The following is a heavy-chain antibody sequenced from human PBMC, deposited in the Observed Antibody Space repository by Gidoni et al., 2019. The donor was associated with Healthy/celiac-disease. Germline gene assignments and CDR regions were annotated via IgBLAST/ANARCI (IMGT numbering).Heavy chain of an antibody. V-gene: IGHV4-34*01. Sequence: QVQLQQWGAGLLKPSETLSLTCAVYGGSFSGYYWSWIRQPPWKGLEWIGEINHRGSTNYNPSLKSRVTISVDTSKNQFSLKLSSVTAADTAVYYCARGSDYSNGAFDIWGQGTMVTVSS. CDR1: GGSFSGYY. D-gene: IGHD4-4*01. CDR2: INHRGST. J-gene: IGHJ3*02. CDR3: ARGSDYSNGAFDI.